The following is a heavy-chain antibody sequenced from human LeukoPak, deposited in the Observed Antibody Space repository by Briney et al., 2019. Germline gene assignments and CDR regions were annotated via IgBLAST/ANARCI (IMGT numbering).Heavy chain of an antibody. CDR3: ARRQQLVTPYYYYYYGMDV. CDR2: IGSSGSTI. D-gene: IGHD6-13*01. CDR1: GFTFSDYY. J-gene: IGHJ6*02. V-gene: IGHV3-11*01. Sequence: GGSLRLSCAASGFTFSDYYMSWIRQAPGEGLEWVSYIGSSGSTIYYADSVKGRFTISRDNAKNSLYLQMNSLRAEDTAVYYCARRQQLVTPYYYYYYGMDVWGQGTTVTVSS.